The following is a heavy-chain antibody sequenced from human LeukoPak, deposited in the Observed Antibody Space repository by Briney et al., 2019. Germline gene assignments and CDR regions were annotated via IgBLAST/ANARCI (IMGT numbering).Heavy chain of an antibody. CDR1: GGIFSSYA. Sequence: ASVKVSCTASGGIFSSYAINWVRQAPGQGLEWMGRIIPIFGTSNYAQKFQGRVAITANKSTNTAYMELSSLRSEDTAVYYCARALMRYYYMDVWGKGTTVTVSS. V-gene: IGHV1-69*06. J-gene: IGHJ6*03. CDR2: IIPIFGTS. D-gene: IGHD2-8*01. CDR3: ARALMRYYYMDV.